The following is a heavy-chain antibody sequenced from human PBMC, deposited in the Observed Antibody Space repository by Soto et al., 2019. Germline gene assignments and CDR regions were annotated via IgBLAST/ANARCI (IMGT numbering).Heavy chain of an antibody. CDR2: ISYDGSNK. Sequence: GSLRLGCAASEFTFSKHGMHWVRQAPGKGLEWVAVISYDGSNKYYGDSVEDRFTISRDNSKNTLYLHMNSLRPEDTAVYFCAKGPPLLMVYPVLDSWGQGTLVTVSS. CDR1: EFTFSKHG. CDR3: AKGPPLLMVYPVLDS. J-gene: IGHJ4*02. D-gene: IGHD2-8*01. V-gene: IGHV3-30*18.